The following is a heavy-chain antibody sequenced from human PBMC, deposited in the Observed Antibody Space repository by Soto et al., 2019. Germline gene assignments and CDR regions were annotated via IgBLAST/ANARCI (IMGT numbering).Heavy chain of an antibody. D-gene: IGHD6-25*01. V-gene: IGHV1-18*01. CDR1: GYTFTSFV. CDR2: ISASNGDT. Sequence: QVQLVQSGAEVKKPGASVKVSCKASGYTFTSFVISWVRQAPGQGLEWMGWISASNGDTNYAQKFQGSLTRATDTSTNTAYMELRSLGSDDTAVYDCARADFGVLPAATCVDRWGQGTRVSVSS. CDR3: ARADFGVLPAATCVDR. J-gene: IGHJ5*02.